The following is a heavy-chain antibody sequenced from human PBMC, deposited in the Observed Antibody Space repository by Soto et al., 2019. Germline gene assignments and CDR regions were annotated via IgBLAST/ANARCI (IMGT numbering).Heavy chain of an antibody. D-gene: IGHD6-19*01. Sequence: QVLLVQSGAEVKKPGSSVRVSCEASGGPFTSFAFSWVRQAPGQGLEWMGGIVPLLGSANYARNFQDRVTITADESTSTAFKELSSLRSQDTAVYYCASPRGYRGGWYTYFDYWCQGTLVTVSS. V-gene: IGHV1-69*01. CDR1: GGPFTSFA. J-gene: IGHJ4*02. CDR3: ASPRGYRGGWYTYFDY. CDR2: IVPLLGSA.